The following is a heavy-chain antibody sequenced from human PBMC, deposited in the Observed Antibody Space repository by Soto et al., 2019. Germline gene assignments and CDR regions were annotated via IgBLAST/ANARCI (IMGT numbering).Heavy chain of an antibody. CDR2: ISYDGSDK. J-gene: IGHJ4*02. CDR1: GFTFSSFD. D-gene: IGHD5-18*01. CDR3: AKPVQLWLYYFDY. Sequence: QVQLVESGGGVVQPGRSLRLSCAASGFTFSSFDMHWVRQAPGKGLEWVAVISYDGSDKYYADSVKGRFTISRDNSKNTLFLQMNSLRAEDTAVYYCAKPVQLWLYYFDYWGQGTLVTVSS. V-gene: IGHV3-30*18.